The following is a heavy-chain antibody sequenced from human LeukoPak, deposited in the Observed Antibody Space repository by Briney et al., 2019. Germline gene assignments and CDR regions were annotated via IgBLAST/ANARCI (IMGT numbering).Heavy chain of an antibody. V-gene: IGHV4-30-4*08. CDR1: GGSFSGYY. D-gene: IGHD2-21*01. J-gene: IGHJ6*03. CDR2: IYYSGST. CDR3: ARDGGGGEDFYYYYYMDV. Sequence: PSETLSLTCAVYGGSFSGYYWSWIRQPPGKGLGWIGYIYYSGSTYYNPSLKSRVTISVDTSKNQFSLKLSSVTAADTAVYYCARDGGGGEDFYYYYYMDVWGKGTTVTVSS.